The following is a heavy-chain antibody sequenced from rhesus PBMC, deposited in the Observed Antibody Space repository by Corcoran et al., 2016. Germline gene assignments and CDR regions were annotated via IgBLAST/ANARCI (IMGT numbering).Heavy chain of an antibody. CDR1: GYSISRNY. Sequence: QVQLQESGPVLVKPSETLSLTCAVSGYSISRNYWSWIRRLPGKGLEWIGYIYGSSESTYYNPSLKSRVTISTDTSKNQFSLKLSSVTAADTAVYYCASGRYSNYFDFDYWGQGVLVTVSS. J-gene: IGHJ4*01. CDR2: IYGSSEST. CDR3: ASGRYSNYFDFDY. D-gene: IGHD4-23*01. V-gene: IGHV4-147*01.